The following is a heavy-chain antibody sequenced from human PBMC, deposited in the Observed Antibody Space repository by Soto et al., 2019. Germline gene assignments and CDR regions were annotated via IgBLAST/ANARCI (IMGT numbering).Heavy chain of an antibody. Sequence: EVQLVESGGGSVQPGGSLRLSCVASGFFTFSRYWISWVRQVPGQGLEWVANIKEDGSEKYYVDSVKGRFTISRDNAKTSVYLQMNSLRVEDTAVYYCARPDARYDSTAYWGQGTLVTVSS. CDR3: ARPDARYDSTAY. J-gene: IGHJ4*02. CDR1: GFFTFSRYW. CDR2: IKEDGSEK. V-gene: IGHV3-7*04. D-gene: IGHD3-22*01.